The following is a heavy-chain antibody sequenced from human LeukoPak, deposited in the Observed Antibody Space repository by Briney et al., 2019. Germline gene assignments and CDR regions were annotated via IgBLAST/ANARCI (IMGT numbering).Heavy chain of an antibody. CDR2: IKQDGSKK. J-gene: IGHJ4*02. D-gene: IGHD2-15*01. CDR3: ARGVGDNGILGY. CDR1: GFTFSSYW. Sequence: PGGSLRLSCAASGFTFSSYWMTWVSQAPGKGLEWVANIKQDGSKKDYVDSVKGRFTIFRDNAKDPLYLQMNSLRVEDTAVYYCARGVGDNGILGYWGRGTMVAVSS. V-gene: IGHV3-7*01.